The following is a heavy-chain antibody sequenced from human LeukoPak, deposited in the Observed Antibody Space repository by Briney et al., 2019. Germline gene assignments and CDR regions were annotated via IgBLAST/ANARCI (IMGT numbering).Heavy chain of an antibody. Sequence: GGSLRLSCAASGFTFSSYAMTWVRQAPGKGLEWVSAISGSGDSTYYADSVKGRFTISRDDAKNSLYLQINSLRDEDTAVYYCASSSGWLDHWGQGTLVTVSS. J-gene: IGHJ5*02. D-gene: IGHD6-19*01. V-gene: IGHV3-23*01. CDR1: GFTFSSYA. CDR2: ISGSGDST. CDR3: ASSSGWLDH.